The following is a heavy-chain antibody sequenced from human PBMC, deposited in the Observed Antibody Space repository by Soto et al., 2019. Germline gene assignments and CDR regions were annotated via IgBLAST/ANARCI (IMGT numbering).Heavy chain of an antibody. CDR2: INAGNGNT. J-gene: IGHJ2*01. CDR3: ARAQGYYDTSGYYTRSRGWYFDL. Sequence: ASVKVSCKASGYTFTSYAMHWVRQAPGQRLEWMGWINAGNGNTKYSQKFQGRVTITRDTSASTAYMELSSLRSEDTAVYYCARAQGYYDTSGYYTRSRGWYFDLWGRGTLVNVSS. CDR1: GYTFTSYA. D-gene: IGHD3-22*01. V-gene: IGHV1-3*01.